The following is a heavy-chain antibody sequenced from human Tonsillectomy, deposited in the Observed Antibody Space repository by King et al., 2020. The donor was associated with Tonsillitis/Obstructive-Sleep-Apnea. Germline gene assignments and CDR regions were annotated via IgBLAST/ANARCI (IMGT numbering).Heavy chain of an antibody. Sequence: QLVQSGAEVKKPGASVKVSCKASGYTFSTYGISWVRQAPGQGLEWMGWISAYNGNTNYAQKFQDRVTVTTDTSTSTAYMELRSLRSDDTAVYYCAGDLGTYGEWGLNYWGQGTLVTVSS. D-gene: IGHD4-17*01. CDR3: AGDLGTYGEWGLNY. J-gene: IGHJ4*02. CDR1: GYTFSTYG. CDR2: ISAYNGNT. V-gene: IGHV1-18*01.